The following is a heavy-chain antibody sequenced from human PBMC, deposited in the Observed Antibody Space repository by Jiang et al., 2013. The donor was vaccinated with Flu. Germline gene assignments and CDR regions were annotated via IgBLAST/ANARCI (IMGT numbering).Heavy chain of an antibody. J-gene: IGHJ4*02. CDR1: G. CDR2: ISYDGSNK. CDR3: AKDRLVVVPAAMDY. Sequence: GMHWVRQAPGKGLEWVAVISYDGSNKYYADSVKGRFTISRDNSKNTLYLQMNSLRAEDTAVYYCAKDRLVVVPAAMDYWGQGTLVTVSS. D-gene: IGHD2-2*01. V-gene: IGHV3-30*18.